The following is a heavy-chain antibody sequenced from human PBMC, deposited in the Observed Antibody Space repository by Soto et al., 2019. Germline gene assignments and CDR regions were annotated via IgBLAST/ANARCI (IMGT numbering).Heavy chain of an antibody. CDR2: IYCNDDK. J-gene: IGHJ3*01. CDR3: THRSFANDAFDV. V-gene: IGHV2-5*01. D-gene: IGHD3-3*01. CDR1: GFSLSTSGVG. Sequence: QIPLKESGPTLVKPTQTLTLTCTFSGFSLSTSGVGVGWIRQPPVKALEWLALIYCNDDKHYSPSLKTRLTIPKDTSKHQVVLTMSNMDPVDTATYYCTHRSFANDAFDVWGQGTMVTVSS.